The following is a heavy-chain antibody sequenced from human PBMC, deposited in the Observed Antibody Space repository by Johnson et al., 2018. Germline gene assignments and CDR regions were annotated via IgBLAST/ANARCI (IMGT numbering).Heavy chain of an antibody. D-gene: IGHD3-22*01. CDR1: GFTFSSYG. Sequence: QVQLVESGGGVVQPGRSLRLSCAASGFTFSSYGMHWVRQAPGKGLEWVAVIWYDGSNKYYADSVKGRFTISRDNSKNTLYLQMNSLRAEDTAVYYCASYYYDSSGWGAFDIWGQGTMVTVSS. CDR3: ASYYYDSSGWGAFDI. CDR2: IWYDGSNK. J-gene: IGHJ3*02. V-gene: IGHV3-33*01.